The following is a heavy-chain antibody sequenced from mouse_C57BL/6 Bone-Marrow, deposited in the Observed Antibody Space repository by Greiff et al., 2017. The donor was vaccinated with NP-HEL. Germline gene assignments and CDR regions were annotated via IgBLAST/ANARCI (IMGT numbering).Heavy chain of an antibody. CDR1: GYAFSSSW. J-gene: IGHJ1*03. Sequence: QVQLQQSGPELVKPGASVKISCKASGYAFSSSWMNWVKQRPGKGLEWIGRIYPGDGDTNYNGKFKGKATLTADKSSSTAYMQLSSLTSEDSAVYFCARRGGYLRWYFDVWGTGTTVTVSS. V-gene: IGHV1-82*01. D-gene: IGHD2-3*01. CDR2: IYPGDGDT. CDR3: ARRGGYLRWYFDV.